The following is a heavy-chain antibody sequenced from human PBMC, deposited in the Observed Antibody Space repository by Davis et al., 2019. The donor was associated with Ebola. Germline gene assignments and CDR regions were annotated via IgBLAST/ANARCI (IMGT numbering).Heavy chain of an antibody. CDR2: INSDGSST. J-gene: IGHJ6*02. Sequence: HTGGSLRLSCAASGFTFSSYWMHWVRQAPGKGLVWVSRINSDGSSTSYAASVKGRFTISRDNAKNTLYLQMNSLRAEDTAVYYCARGQSSGWYPYYYGMDVWGQGTTVTVSS. D-gene: IGHD6-19*01. V-gene: IGHV3-74*01. CDR3: ARGQSSGWYPYYYGMDV. CDR1: GFTFSSYW.